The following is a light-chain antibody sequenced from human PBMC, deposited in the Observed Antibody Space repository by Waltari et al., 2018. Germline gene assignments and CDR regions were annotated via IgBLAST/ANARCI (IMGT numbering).Light chain of an antibody. CDR3: SSYAGSNNRVI. CDR1: SRDVGGYNY. CDR2: EVT. Sequence: QSALTQPPSASGSPGQSVTISCTGTSRDVGGYNYVSWYQQHPGKAPKRMIYEVTKRPSGVPDRFSGSKSGNAASLTVSGLQAEDEADYYCSSYAGSNNRVIFGGGTKLTVL. V-gene: IGLV2-8*01. J-gene: IGLJ2*01.